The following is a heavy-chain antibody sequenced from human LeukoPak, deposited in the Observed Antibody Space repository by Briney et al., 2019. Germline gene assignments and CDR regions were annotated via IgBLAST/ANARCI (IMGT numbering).Heavy chain of an antibody. CDR3: AKSLRAAAGTGAFDI. V-gene: IGHV3-23*01. CDR1: GFTFSSYA. Sequence: GGSLRLSCAASGFTFSSYAMSSVSQAPGKGLEWVSTISGSGGGTNYANSVTVRFTISTDNPENTLYLQMNSLRAEDTAVYYCAKSLRAAAGTGAFDIWGQGTMVTVSS. J-gene: IGHJ3*02. CDR2: ISGSGGGT. D-gene: IGHD6-13*01.